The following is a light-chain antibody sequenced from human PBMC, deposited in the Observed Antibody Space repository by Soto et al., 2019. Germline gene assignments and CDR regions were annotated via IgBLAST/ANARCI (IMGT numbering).Light chain of an antibody. V-gene: IGKV3-20*01. J-gene: IGKJ1*01. CDR2: GAS. Sequence: EIVLTQSPGTLSLSPGERVTLSCRASQSVSSSYIAWFQQKPGQAPRLLIYGASSRATGIPDRFSGSGSATDFTLTISRLEPEDFAVYYCQHYARSPRTFGQGTKVEIK. CDR3: QHYARSPRT. CDR1: QSVSSSY.